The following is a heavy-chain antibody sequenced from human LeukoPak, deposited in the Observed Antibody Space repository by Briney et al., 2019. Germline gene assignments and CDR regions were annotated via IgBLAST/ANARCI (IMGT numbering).Heavy chain of an antibody. CDR3: ARDLVDGGSYNQAFDI. D-gene: IGHD1-26*01. J-gene: IGHJ3*02. CDR1: GYSISSGYY. V-gene: IGHV4-38-2*02. Sequence: PSETLSLTCTVSGYSISSGYYWGWIRQPPGKGPEWIGSIYHSGDTYYNPSLKSRVTISGDTSKNQFSLKLRSVTAADTAVYYCARDLVDGGSYNQAFDIWGQGTMVIVSS. CDR2: IYHSGDT.